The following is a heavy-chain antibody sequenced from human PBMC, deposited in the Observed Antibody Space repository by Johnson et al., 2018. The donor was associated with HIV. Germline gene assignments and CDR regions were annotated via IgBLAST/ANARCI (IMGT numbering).Heavy chain of an antibody. V-gene: IGHV3-30-3*01. J-gene: IGHJ3*02. CDR3: AKDMGIVGATHDAFDI. CDR1: GFTFSNYA. Sequence: QMLLVESGGGVVQPGRSLRLSCAASGFTFSNYAVHWVRQAPGKGLEWVAVMSSDGFNKYYADSVKGRFTVSRDNSKNTLYLQMDSLGAEDTAVYYCAKDMGIVGATHDAFDIWGQGTMVTVSS. D-gene: IGHD1-26*01. CDR2: MSSDGFNK.